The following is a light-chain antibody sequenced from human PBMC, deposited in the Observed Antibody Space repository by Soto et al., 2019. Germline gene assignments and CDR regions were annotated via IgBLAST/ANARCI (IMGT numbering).Light chain of an antibody. V-gene: IGKV1-5*01. CDR3: QQYYSYPYT. CDR2: AAS. CDR1: QSISTC. Sequence: DIQMTQSPSTLSASVGDRVTITCRASQSISTCLAWYQQKPGKAPKLLIYAASSLESGVPSRFSGGGSGAEFTLTISSLQPDDFATYHCQQYYSYPYTFGQGTKLEIK. J-gene: IGKJ2*01.